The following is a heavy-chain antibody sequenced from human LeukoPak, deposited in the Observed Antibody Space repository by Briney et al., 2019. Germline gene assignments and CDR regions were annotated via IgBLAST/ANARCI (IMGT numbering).Heavy chain of an antibody. Sequence: PSETLSLTCAVYGGSFSGYYWGWIRQPPGKGLEWIGSMFYSGSTFYNPSLKSRVSISIDTSRNQFSLKLTSVTAADTAVYYCARDPQNWNEAFDIWGQGTMVAVSS. J-gene: IGHJ3*02. D-gene: IGHD1-1*01. CDR3: ARDPQNWNEAFDI. CDR1: GGSFSGYY. CDR2: MFYSGST. V-gene: IGHV4-34*12.